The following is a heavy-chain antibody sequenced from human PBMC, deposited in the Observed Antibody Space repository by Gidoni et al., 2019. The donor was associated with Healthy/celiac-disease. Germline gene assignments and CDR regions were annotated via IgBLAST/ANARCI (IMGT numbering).Heavy chain of an antibody. CDR3: ARGPNRRTIFGVATDY. CDR1: GFNLSSYA. CDR2: ISYDGSNK. Sequence: QVQLVESGGGVVQPGRSLRLSCAASGFNLSSYAMHWVRQAPGKGLEWVAVISYDGSNKYYADSVKGRFTISRDNSKNTLYLQMNSLRAEDTAVYYCARGPNRRTIFGVATDYWGQGTLVTVSS. V-gene: IGHV3-30*04. D-gene: IGHD3-3*01. J-gene: IGHJ4*02.